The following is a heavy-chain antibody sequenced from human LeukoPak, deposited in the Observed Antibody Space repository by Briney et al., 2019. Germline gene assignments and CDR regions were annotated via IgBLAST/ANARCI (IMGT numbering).Heavy chain of an antibody. Sequence: GGSLRLSCAAFGFSFSTYAMSWVRQAPGKGMEWVSGISGSGGSTYYPDSVKGRFTISRDNSKNMLYLQMNSLTAEDTALYYCAKGLEDRHDSSGYYSNWFDPWGQGTLVTVSS. V-gene: IGHV3-23*01. J-gene: IGHJ5*02. CDR2: ISGSGGST. D-gene: IGHD3-22*01. CDR1: GFSFSTYA. CDR3: AKGLEDRHDSSGYYSNWFDP.